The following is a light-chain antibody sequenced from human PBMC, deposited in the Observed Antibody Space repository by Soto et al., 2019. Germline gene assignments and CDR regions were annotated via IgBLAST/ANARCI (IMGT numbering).Light chain of an antibody. CDR2: EVS. CDR3: RSYTSSSTYV. J-gene: IGLJ1*01. V-gene: IGLV2-14*01. CDR1: SSDVGGYNY. Sequence: QSVLAQPASVSGSPGQSITISCTGTSSDVGGYNYVSWYQQHPGKAPKLMIYEVSNRPSGVSNRFSGSKSGNTASLTISGPQAEDGAIYYCRSYTSSSTYVFGTGTKVTAL.